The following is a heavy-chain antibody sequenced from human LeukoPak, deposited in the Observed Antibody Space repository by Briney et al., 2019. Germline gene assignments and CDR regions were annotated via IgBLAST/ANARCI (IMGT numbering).Heavy chain of an antibody. CDR2: IISILGIA. CDR1: GGTFSSYA. Sequence: SVKVSCKASGGTFSSYAISWVRQASGQGLEWMGRIISILGIANYAQKFQGRVTITADKSTSTAYMELSSLRSEDTAVYYCARASDSSGYLLDYWGQGTLVTVSS. J-gene: IGHJ4*02. D-gene: IGHD3-22*01. V-gene: IGHV1-69*04. CDR3: ARASDSSGYLLDY.